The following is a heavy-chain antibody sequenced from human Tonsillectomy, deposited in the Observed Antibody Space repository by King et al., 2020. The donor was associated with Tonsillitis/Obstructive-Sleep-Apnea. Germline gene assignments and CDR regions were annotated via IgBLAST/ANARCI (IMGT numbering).Heavy chain of an antibody. D-gene: IGHD6-19*01. J-gene: IGHJ4*02. CDR2: INPNSVGT. CDR3: ASNSAGYTSGWPVD. CDR1: GYTFSAFTGYY. V-gene: IGHV1-2*02. Sequence: VQLVESGAEVKKPGASVKVSCKASGYTFSAFTGYYMHWVRQAPGQGLEWMGWINPNSVGTNYAQKFQGRVTVTRDTSISTAYMEVSWLTSDDTAVYYCASNSAGYTSGWPVDWGQGTLVTVSS.